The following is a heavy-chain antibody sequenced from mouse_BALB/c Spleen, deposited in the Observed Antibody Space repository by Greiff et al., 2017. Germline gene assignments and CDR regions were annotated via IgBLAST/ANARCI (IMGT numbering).Heavy chain of an antibody. CDR2: INPNNGGT. J-gene: IGHJ3*01. Sequence: EVQLQQSGPELVKPGASVKIPCKASGYTFTDYNMDWVKQSHGKSLEWIGDINPNNGGTIYNQKFKGKATLTVDKSSSTAYMELRSLTSEDTAVYYCARRYDGYSRGFFAYWGQGTLVTVSA. V-gene: IGHV1-18*01. CDR1: GYTFTDYN. CDR3: ARRYDGYSRGFFAY. D-gene: IGHD2-3*01.